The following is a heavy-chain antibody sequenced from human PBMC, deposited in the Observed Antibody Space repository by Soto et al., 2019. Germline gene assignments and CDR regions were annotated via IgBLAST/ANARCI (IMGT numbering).Heavy chain of an antibody. CDR1: GGSISSYY. D-gene: IGHD6-19*01. Sequence: SVTLCLTCTVAGGSISSYYWSWIRQPPGKGLEWIRYIYYSGSTNYNPSLKSRVTISVDTSKNQFSLKLSSVTAADTAVYYCARHVQWLVTFDYWGQGTLVTAPQ. CDR2: IYYSGST. V-gene: IGHV4-59*08. CDR3: ARHVQWLVTFDY. J-gene: IGHJ4*02.